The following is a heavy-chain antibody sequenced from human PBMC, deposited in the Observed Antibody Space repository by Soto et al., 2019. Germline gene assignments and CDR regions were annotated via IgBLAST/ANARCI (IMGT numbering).Heavy chain of an antibody. CDR1: GFTFSDYY. CDR3: ASDLIVVPGN. D-gene: IGHD2-2*01. CDR2: ISSSGSTI. Sequence: GGSLRLSCTASGFTFSDYYMTWIRQAPGKGLEWVSYISSSGSTIYYADSVKGRFTISRDNAKKSLYLQMNSLRAEDTAVYYCASDLIVVPGNWGQGTLVTVSS. J-gene: IGHJ4*02. V-gene: IGHV3-11*01.